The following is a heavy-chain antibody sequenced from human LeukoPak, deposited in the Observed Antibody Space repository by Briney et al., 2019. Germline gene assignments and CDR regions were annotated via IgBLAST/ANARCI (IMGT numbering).Heavy chain of an antibody. CDR3: ARVLSLPYDFWSGPSYWYFDL. CDR1: GGSISSYY. CDR2: IYYSGST. J-gene: IGHJ2*01. Sequence: SETLSLTCTVSGGSISSYYWSWIRQPPGKGLEWIGYIYYSGSTNYNPSLKSRITISVDTSKNQFSLKLSSVTAADTAVYYCARVLSLPYDFWSGPSYWYFDLWGRGTLVTVSP. D-gene: IGHD3-3*01. V-gene: IGHV4-59*08.